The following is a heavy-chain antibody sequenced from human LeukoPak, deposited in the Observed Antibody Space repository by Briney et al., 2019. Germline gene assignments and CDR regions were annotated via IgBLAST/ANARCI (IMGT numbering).Heavy chain of an antibody. CDR1: GYTFTSYA. D-gene: IGHD3-3*01. CDR2: INAGNGNT. V-gene: IGHV1-3*01. CDR3: ARVRFLEWLTDY. J-gene: IGHJ4*02. Sequence: ASVKVSCKASGYTFTSYAMHWVRQAPGQRLEWMGWINAGNGNTKYSQEFQGRVTITRDTSASTAYMELSSLRSDDTAVYYCARVRFLEWLTDYWGQGTLVTVSS.